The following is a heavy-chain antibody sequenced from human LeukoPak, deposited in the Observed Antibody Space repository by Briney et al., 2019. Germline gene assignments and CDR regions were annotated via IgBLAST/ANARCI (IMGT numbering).Heavy chain of an antibody. J-gene: IGHJ4*02. Sequence: ASVKVSCKASGYTFTSYYMHWVRQAPGQGLEWMGIINPSGGSTSYAQKFQGRVTMARDMSTSTVYMELSSLRSEDTAVYYCARAVTTVLGTLDYWGQGTLVTVSS. CDR2: INPSGGST. CDR1: GYTFTSYY. V-gene: IGHV1-46*01. CDR3: ARAVTTVLGTLDY. D-gene: IGHD4-17*01.